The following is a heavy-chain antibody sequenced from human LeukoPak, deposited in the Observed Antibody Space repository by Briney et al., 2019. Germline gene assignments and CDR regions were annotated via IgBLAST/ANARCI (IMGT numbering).Heavy chain of an antibody. Sequence: ASVKVSCKASGYTLTSYLIHWVRQAPGQGLEWMGLTSPSSGSTIAQKFRGRVTMTKNTSTNTVYMDLSSLGSEDTAVYYCVRELAGGSFDYWGQGSLVTVSS. J-gene: IGHJ4*02. CDR2: TSPSSGST. V-gene: IGHV1-46*01. CDR1: GYTLTSYL. D-gene: IGHD3-10*01. CDR3: VRELAGGSFDY.